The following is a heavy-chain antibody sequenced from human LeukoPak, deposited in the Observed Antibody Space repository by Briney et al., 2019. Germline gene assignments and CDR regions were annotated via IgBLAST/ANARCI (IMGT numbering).Heavy chain of an antibody. CDR1: GFTLRSYV. CDR3: AKHTVLIVVVTVFDY. J-gene: IGHJ4*02. CDR2: ISGSGDST. Sequence: GGSLRLSCVASGFTLRSYVMNWVRQTPGKGLEWVSSISGSGDSTSYADSVKGRFSISRDNSKNTLYLQVNGLRAEDTAVYYCAKHTVLIVVVTVFDYWGQGTLVTVSS. V-gene: IGHV3-23*01. D-gene: IGHD3-22*01.